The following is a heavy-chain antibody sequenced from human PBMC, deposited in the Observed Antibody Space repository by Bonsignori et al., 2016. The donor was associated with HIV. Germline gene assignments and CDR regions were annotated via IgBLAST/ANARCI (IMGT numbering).Heavy chain of an antibody. CDR3: ARGGQWLPDNYFYMDV. Sequence: WIRQPPGKGLEWVSGINSNGGTTGYVDSVKGRFTISRDNTKNSLYLQMNSLRVEDTALYYCARGGQWLPDNYFYMDVWGKGTTVTVSS. V-gene: IGHV3-20*03. CDR2: INSNGGTT. J-gene: IGHJ6*03. D-gene: IGHD3-22*01.